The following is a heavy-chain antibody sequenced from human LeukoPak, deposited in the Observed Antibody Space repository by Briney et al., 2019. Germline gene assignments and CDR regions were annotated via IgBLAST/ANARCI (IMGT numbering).Heavy chain of an antibody. CDR3: AKALYGGNTV. Sequence: GGSLTLSCAASGFTFSTYAMGWVRQAPGEGLRWVSSTSGNGVTTYYADSVKGRFTISRDNSKNTLYLQMNSLRAEDTALYYCAKALYGGNTVWGQGTLVTVSS. J-gene: IGHJ4*02. D-gene: IGHD4-23*01. V-gene: IGHV3-23*01. CDR1: GFTFSTYA. CDR2: TSGNGVTT.